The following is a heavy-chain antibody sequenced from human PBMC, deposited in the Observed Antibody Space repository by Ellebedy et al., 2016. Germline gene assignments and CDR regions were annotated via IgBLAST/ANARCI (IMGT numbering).Heavy chain of an antibody. J-gene: IGHJ3*01. V-gene: IGHV3-13*01. CDR3: ARAVTTFHDGFDL. Sequence: GGSLRLXXAASGFPFSTYDMHWVRQTTGNGLEWVSAIDIAGDTFYPDSVMGRFTISRENAKNSLYLQMNSLRDGDTAVYYCARAVTTFHDGFDLWGQGTMVTVSS. CDR1: GFPFSTYD. CDR2: IDIAGDT. D-gene: IGHD4-17*01.